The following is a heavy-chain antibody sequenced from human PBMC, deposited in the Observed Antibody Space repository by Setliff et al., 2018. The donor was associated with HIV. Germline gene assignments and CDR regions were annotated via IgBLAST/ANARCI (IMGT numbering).Heavy chain of an antibody. Sequence: GASVKVSCKASGGTFSDFRITWVRQAPGQGLEWMGEITPFVGITNYAQKFQGRATISADESTATAYIELSSLTSQDTAVYYCARDKGIREAASLDYWGQGSLVTVSS. J-gene: IGHJ4*02. CDR2: ITPFVGIT. CDR1: GGTFSDFR. CDR3: ARDKGIREAASLDY. V-gene: IGHV1-69*10. D-gene: IGHD6-13*01.